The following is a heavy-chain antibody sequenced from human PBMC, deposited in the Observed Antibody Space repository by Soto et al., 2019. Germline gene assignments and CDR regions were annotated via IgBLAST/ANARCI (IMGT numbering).Heavy chain of an antibody. D-gene: IGHD2-15*01. CDR3: ATDSTCSGGSCYGDDY. J-gene: IGHJ4*02. CDR2: ISGSGGST. CDR1: GFTFSSYA. V-gene: IGHV3-23*01. Sequence: EVQLLESGGGLVQPGGSLRLSCAASGFTFSSYAMSWVRQAPGKGLEWVSAISGSGGSTYYADSVKGRFTISRDNSKNTLYLQMNSLRAEDTAVYYCATDSTCSGGSCYGDDYWGQGTLVTVSS.